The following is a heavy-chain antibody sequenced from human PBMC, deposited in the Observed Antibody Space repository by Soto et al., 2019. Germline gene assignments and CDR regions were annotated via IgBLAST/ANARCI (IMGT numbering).Heavy chain of an antibody. V-gene: IGHV5-51*01. D-gene: IGHD2-21*02. Sequence: PGESLRISCDVSECSFSSEFIGWVRQMPGKGLEXKGIISPGHSETINSPSFQGQVTISADKSISTAYLQWSSLKASGTAMYYCARHSLSDTDHWGQGTLVTVSS. CDR1: ECSFSSEF. J-gene: IGHJ4*02. CDR3: ARHSLSDTDH. CDR2: ISPGHSET.